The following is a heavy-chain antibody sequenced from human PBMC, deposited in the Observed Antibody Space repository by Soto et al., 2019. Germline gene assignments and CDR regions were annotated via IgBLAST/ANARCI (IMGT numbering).Heavy chain of an antibody. V-gene: IGHV1-69*12. Sequence: QVQLVQSGAEVEKPGSSVKVSCKASGGTFSSYAISWVRQAPGQGLEWMGGIIPIFGTANYAQKFQGRVTITADESTSTAYMELSSLRSEDTAVYYCARGKCGSGSCYYYYGMDVWGQGTTVTVSS. CDR2: IIPIFGTA. CDR1: GGTFSSYA. CDR3: ARGKCGSGSCYYYYGMDV. J-gene: IGHJ6*02. D-gene: IGHD3-10*01.